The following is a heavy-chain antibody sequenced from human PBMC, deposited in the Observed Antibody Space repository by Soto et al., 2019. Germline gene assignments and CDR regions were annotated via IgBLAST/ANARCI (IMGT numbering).Heavy chain of an antibody. CDR3: VREMDSGYAHDFDY. CDR2: INPSSGNT. Sequence: ASVKVSCKTSGYTFSSHGISWVRQAPGQGLEWMGWINPSSGNTHFAPKVQGRVSLTTDTSTSTAYMELRSLTSDDTAKYYCVREMDSGYAHDFDYWGQGTLVTVSS. V-gene: IGHV1-18*04. J-gene: IGHJ4*02. CDR1: GYTFSSHG. D-gene: IGHD5-12*01.